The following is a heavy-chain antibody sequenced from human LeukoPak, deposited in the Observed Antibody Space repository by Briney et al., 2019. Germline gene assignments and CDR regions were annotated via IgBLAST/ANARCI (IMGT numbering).Heavy chain of an antibody. CDR3: ARGFRLRDASVRCFDY. CDR1: GCSIENGYY. Sequence: SETLSLTCTVSGCSIENGYYWGWVRQTPGKGLEWIGNIFHTGSTSYNPSLKSRGTISLDMSQNHFTLKLASVTAADAAVYYCARGFRLRDASVRCFDYWGQGTLVTVSS. CDR2: IFHTGST. D-gene: IGHD5-24*01. J-gene: IGHJ4*02. V-gene: IGHV4-38-2*02.